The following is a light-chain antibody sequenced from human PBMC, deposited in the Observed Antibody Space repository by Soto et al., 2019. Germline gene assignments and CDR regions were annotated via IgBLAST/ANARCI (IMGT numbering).Light chain of an antibody. Sequence: VLTQPPSASGTPGQGVTISCSGSTSNIGSNYVYWYQQLPGTAPKLLIYRNNQRPSGVPDRFSGSKSGTSASLAISGLWSDDEADYFCATWDDSLNGFYVFGTGTKVTVL. V-gene: IGLV1-47*03. J-gene: IGLJ1*01. CDR2: RNN. CDR1: TSNIGSNY. CDR3: ATWDDSLNGFYV.